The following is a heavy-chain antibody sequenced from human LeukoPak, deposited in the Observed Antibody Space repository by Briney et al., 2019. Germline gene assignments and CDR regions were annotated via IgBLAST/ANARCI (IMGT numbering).Heavy chain of an antibody. Sequence: PEGSLRLSCAGSGFTFSPYTMNWVRQAPGKGLEWVSCISKGGTYIYYADSVRGRFTISRDNAKNSLYPQMNSLRAEDTAVYYCAREEDSTTIRSSYGMDVWGQGTTVTVSS. V-gene: IGHV3-21*01. CDR1: GFTFSPYT. CDR3: AREEDSTTIRSSYGMDV. J-gene: IGHJ6*02. D-gene: IGHD2/OR15-2a*01. CDR2: ISKGGTYI.